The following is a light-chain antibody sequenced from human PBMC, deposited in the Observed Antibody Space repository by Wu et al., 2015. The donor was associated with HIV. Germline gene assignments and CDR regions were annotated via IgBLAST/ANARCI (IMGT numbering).Light chain of an antibody. J-gene: IGKJ5*01. CDR3: LQFNNWPPIT. CDR2: CI. Sequence: GKRVTLLLAGPGQSVGSNLAWYQPETWPGSQAPYLWCIXQAAGLPARFSGSGSGTEFTLTISSVQSEDFAVYYCLQFNNWPPITFGQGTRLEIK. CDR1: QSVGSN. V-gene: IGKV3-15*01.